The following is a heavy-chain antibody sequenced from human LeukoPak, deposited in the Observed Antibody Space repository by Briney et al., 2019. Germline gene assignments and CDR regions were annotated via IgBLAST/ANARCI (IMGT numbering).Heavy chain of an antibody. D-gene: IGHD3-10*01. CDR1: GGSISSYY. Sequence: SETLSLTCTVSGGSISSYYWSWIRQPPGKGLEWIGYIYYSGSTNYNPSLKSRVTISVDTSKNQFSLRLSSVTAADTAVYYCARITIVRGLPDHFDYWGQGTLVTVSS. J-gene: IGHJ4*02. CDR2: IYYSGST. CDR3: ARITIVRGLPDHFDY. V-gene: IGHV4-59*08.